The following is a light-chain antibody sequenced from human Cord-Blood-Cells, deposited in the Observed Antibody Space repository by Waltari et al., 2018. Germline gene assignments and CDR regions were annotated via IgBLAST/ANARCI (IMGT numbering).Light chain of an antibody. V-gene: IGKV4-1*01. J-gene: IGKJ3*01. CDR3: QQYYSTQFT. CDR1: QRVLYSSNNKTY. Sequence: EIVMTESPDSLAVSLGERATINSMSSQRVLYSSNNKTYLAWYQQKPGQPPKLLIYWASTRESGVPDGCSGSGSGTGFTLTISSLQDEDVAVYYCQQYYSTQFTFGPGTKVDIK. CDR2: WAS.